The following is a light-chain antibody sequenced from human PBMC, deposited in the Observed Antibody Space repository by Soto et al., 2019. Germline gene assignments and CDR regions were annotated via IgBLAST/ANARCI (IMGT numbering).Light chain of an antibody. Sequence: EIVMTQSPATMSVSPVERATLSCRASQSVRGILAWYQQKPGQAPRLPIYGSSTRPTGIPARCSGSGSGTEFTLTISSLQSEDFAVYFCQPYNNWPPPLTFGGGTNEEIK. CDR1: QSVRGI. CDR3: QPYNNWPPPLT. CDR2: GSS. J-gene: IGKJ4*01. V-gene: IGKV3-15*01.